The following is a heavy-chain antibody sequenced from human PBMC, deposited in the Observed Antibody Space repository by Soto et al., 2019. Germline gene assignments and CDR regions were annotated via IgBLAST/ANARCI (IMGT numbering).Heavy chain of an antibody. CDR3: ARAVEPYCHLGVCDYFDF. D-gene: IGHD2-21*02. Sequence: ASVKVSCKASGYIFTGYYIHWVRQAPAQELEWMGFINPDSGGTNYAQKFQGWVTLTRDASINTVYMDLSRLKSDDTAVYYCARAVEPYCHLGVCDYFDFWGQGTLVTVSS. J-gene: IGHJ4*02. V-gene: IGHV1-2*04. CDR2: INPDSGGT. CDR1: GYIFTGYY.